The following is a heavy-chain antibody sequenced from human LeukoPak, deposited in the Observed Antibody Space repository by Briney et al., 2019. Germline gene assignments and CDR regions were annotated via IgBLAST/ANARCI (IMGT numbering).Heavy chain of an antibody. V-gene: IGHV1-46*01. CDR1: GYTFTSYY. D-gene: IGHD3-10*01. Sequence: ASVKVSCKASGYTFTSYYMHWVRQAPGQGLEWMGIINPSGGSTSYAQKFQGRVTMTRDTSISTAYMELSRLRSDDTAVYYCARAVITMVRGVGGYWGQGTLVTVSS. CDR2: INPSGGST. J-gene: IGHJ4*02. CDR3: ARAVITMVRGVGGY.